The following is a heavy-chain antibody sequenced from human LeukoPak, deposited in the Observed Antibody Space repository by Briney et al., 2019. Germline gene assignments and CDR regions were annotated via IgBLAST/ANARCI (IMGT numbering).Heavy chain of an antibody. V-gene: IGHV4-59*01. D-gene: IGHD2-15*01. CDR3: ARLLTTPTYYFDY. J-gene: IGHJ4*02. CDR1: GGSISSYY. CDR2: IYYSGST. Sequence: SETLSLTCTVSGGSISSYYWNWIRQPPGKGLEWIGYIYYSGSTNYNPSLKSRVTISLDTSKNQFSLKLSSVTAADTAVYYCARLLTTPTYYFDYWGQGTLVTVSS.